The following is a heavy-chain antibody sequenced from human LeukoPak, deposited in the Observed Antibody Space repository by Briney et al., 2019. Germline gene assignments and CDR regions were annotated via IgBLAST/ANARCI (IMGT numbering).Heavy chain of an antibody. CDR2: IHESGSS. CDR1: GGSVSTYY. Sequence: SETLSLTCSVSGGSVSTYYWSWIRQPPGKGLEWVGSIHESGSSNSNSSLKSRVTISVDTSKNQFSLKLSSVTAADTAVYYCARAVLLWFGEYFDYWGQGTLVTVSS. D-gene: IGHD3-10*01. V-gene: IGHV4-59*08. J-gene: IGHJ4*02. CDR3: ARAVLLWFGEYFDY.